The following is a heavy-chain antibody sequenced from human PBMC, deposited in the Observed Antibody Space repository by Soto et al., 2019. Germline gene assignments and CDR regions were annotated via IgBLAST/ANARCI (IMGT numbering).Heavy chain of an antibody. CDR2: SRNKANSYTT. D-gene: IGHD3-10*01. V-gene: IGHV3-72*01. CDR3: VRTSHYGSGTWNFDY. CDR1: GFTFSDHY. J-gene: IGHJ4*02. Sequence: EVQLVESGGGLVQPGGSLRLSCAASGFTFSDHYMDWVRQAPGKGQEWVGRSRNKANSYTTEYVASVKGRFTISRDESENSLYLQMSSLKTEDTAVYYCVRTSHYGSGTWNFDYWGQGTLVTVSS.